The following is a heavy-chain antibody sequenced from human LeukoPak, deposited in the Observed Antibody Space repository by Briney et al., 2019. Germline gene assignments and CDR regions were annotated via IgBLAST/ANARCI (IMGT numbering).Heavy chain of an antibody. J-gene: IGHJ5*02. CDR1: GGSITSGTYY. CDR3: ARDFWSGSNWFDP. V-gene: IGHV4-39*07. CDR2: IYYSGST. Sequence: PSETLSLTCTVSGGSITSGTYYWGWIRQPPGKGLEWIGNIYYSGSTYYNPSLKSRVTISVDTSMNQFSLKLSSVTAADTAVYYCARDFWSGSNWFDPWGQGTLVTVSS. D-gene: IGHD3-3*01.